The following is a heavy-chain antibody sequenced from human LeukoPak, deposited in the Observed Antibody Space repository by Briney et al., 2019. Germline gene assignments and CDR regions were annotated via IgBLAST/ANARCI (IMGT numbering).Heavy chain of an antibody. D-gene: IGHD2-15*01. J-gene: IGHJ3*02. CDR1: GGSISSGGYS. CDR2: IYYSGST. V-gene: IGHV4-31*03. CDR3: ARADIVGPGAFDI. Sequence: SETLSLTCTVSGGSISSGGYSWSWIRQHAGKGLEWIGYIYYSGSTYYNPSLKSRVTISVDTSKNQFSLKLSSVTAADTAVYYCARADIVGPGAFDIWGQGTMVTVSS.